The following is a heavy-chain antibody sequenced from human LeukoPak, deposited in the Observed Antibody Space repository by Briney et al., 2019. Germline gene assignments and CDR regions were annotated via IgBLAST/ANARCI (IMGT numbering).Heavy chain of an antibody. CDR2: INPSGGST. D-gene: IGHD1-26*01. Sequence: ASVKVSCKASGYTFLSYYMHWVRQAPGQGLEWMGIINPSGGSTSYAQKFQGRVTMIRDTSTSTVYMELSSLRSEDTAVYYCARDGLELGPPYYFDYWGQGTLVTVSS. J-gene: IGHJ4*02. CDR3: ARDGLELGPPYYFDY. V-gene: IGHV1-46*01. CDR1: GYTFLSYY.